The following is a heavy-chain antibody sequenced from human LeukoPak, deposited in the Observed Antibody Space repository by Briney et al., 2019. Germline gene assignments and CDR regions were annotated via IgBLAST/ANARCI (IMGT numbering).Heavy chain of an antibody. J-gene: IGHJ4*02. Sequence: PGRSLRLSCAASGFTFSSYGMHWVRQAPGKGLEWVAVIWYDGSNKYYADSVKGRFTISRDNSTNTLYLQMNSLRAEDTAVYYCAKNAGVIPEGYFDTCGQGTPVTVSP. V-gene: IGHV3-33*06. CDR1: GFTFSSYG. D-gene: IGHD3-16*02. CDR3: AKNAGVIPEGYFDT. CDR2: IWYDGSNK.